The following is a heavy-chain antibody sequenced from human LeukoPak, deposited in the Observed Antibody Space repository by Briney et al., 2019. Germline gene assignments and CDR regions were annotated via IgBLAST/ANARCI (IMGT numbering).Heavy chain of an antibody. CDR2: INHSGST. CDR3: ARGRGRGVIIKWRKYNWFGP. V-gene: IGHV4-34*01. Sequence: SETLSLTCAVYGGSFSGYYWSWIRQPPGKGLEWIGEINHSGSTNYNPSLKSRVTISVDTSKNQFSLKLSSVTAADTAVYYCARGRGRGVIIKWRKYNWFGPWGQGTLVTVSS. D-gene: IGHD3-10*01. J-gene: IGHJ5*02. CDR1: GGSFSGYY.